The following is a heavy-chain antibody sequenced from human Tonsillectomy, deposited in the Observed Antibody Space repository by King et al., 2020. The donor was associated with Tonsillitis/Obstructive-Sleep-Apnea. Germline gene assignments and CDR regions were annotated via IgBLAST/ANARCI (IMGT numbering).Heavy chain of an antibody. CDR2: ISYDGSNK. CDR1: GFTFSSYG. CDR3: AKGEKRWLQLVNPDY. V-gene: IGHV3-30*18. D-gene: IGHD5-24*01. Sequence: VHLVESGGGVVQPGRSLRLSCAASGFTFSSYGMHWVRQAPGKGLEWVAVISYDGSNKYYADSVKGRFTISRDNSKNTLYLQMNSLRAEDTAVYYCAKGEKRWLQLVNPDYWGQGTLVTVSS. J-gene: IGHJ4*02.